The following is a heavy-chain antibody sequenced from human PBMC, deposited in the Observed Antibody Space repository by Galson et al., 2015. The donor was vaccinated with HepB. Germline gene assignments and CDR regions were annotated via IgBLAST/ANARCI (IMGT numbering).Heavy chain of an antibody. CDR3: AKAGEETTVTKLEHYYMDV. V-gene: IGHV3-30*18. D-gene: IGHD4-17*01. CDR1: GFTFSSYG. J-gene: IGHJ6*03. CDR2: ISYDGSNK. Sequence: SLRLSCAASGFTFSSYGMHWVRQAPGKGLEWVAVISYDGSNKYYADSVKGRFTISRDNSKNTLYLQMNSLRAEDTAVYYCAKAGEETTVTKLEHYYMDVWGKGTTVTVSS.